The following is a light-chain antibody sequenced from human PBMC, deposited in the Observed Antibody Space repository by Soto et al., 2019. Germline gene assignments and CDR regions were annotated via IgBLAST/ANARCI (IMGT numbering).Light chain of an antibody. CDR2: GAS. J-gene: IGKJ1*01. CDR3: QQYGSLPPT. Sequence: EIVLTQSPGTLSLSPGERATLSCRASQSVSSTYLAWYQQKPGQAPRLLIYGASGKATGIPDRFSGSGSGTDFTLTISRLAPEDFAVYYCQQYGSLPPTFGQGTKVEIK. CDR1: QSVSSTY. V-gene: IGKV3-20*01.